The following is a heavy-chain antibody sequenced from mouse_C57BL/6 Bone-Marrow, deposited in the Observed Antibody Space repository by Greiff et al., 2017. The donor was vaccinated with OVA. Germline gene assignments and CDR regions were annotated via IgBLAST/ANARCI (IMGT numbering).Heavy chain of an antibody. V-gene: IGHV1-19*01. D-gene: IGHD2-4*01. Sequence: VQLKESGPVLVKPGASVKMSCKASGYTFTDYYMNWVKQSHGKSLEWIGVINPYNGGTSYNQKFKGKATLTVDKSSSTAYMELNSLTSEDSAVYYCARSFYDYDVGAWFAYWGQGTLVTVSA. CDR3: ARSFYDYDVGAWFAY. J-gene: IGHJ3*01. CDR2: INPYNGGT. CDR1: GYTFTDYY.